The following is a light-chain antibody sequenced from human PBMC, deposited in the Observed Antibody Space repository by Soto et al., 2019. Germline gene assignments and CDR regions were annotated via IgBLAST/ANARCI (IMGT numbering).Light chain of an antibody. CDR2: RSS. V-gene: IGKV1-5*03. CDR3: QGQKTSRS. CDR1: QSIDNW. J-gene: IGKJ2*01. Sequence: DIQMTQSPSTLPVFVGQRVTITCRASQSIDNWLAWYQQKPGRDPKLLIFRSSTLQTGVPSRFSGSGSGTEFSLTVSGLQPDDCATFICQGQKTSRSFGQGTKLEI.